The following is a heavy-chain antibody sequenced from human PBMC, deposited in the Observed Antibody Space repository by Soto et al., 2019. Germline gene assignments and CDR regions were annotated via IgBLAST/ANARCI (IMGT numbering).Heavy chain of an antibody. CDR3: AREGSWDSGYSYGKKEYYFDY. CDR1: GGSISGYY. J-gene: IGHJ4*02. V-gene: IGHV4-59*01. Sequence: SETLSLTCTVSGGSISGYYWSWIRQPPGKGLEWIGYIYYSGSTNYNPSLKSRVTISVDTSKNQFSLKLSSVTAADTAVYYCAREGSWDSGYSYGKKEYYFDYGGQGTLVT. CDR2: IYYSGST. D-gene: IGHD5-18*01.